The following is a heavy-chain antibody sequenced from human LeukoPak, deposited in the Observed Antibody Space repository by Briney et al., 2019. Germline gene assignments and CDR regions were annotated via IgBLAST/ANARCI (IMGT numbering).Heavy chain of an antibody. D-gene: IGHD3-22*01. V-gene: IGHV3-23*01. CDR1: GFTFSSYA. CDR3: ATLIGYDSSGYYGIDY. Sequence: GGSLRLSCAASGFTFSSYAMSWVRQAPGKGLEGVSAISGSGGSTYYADSVKGRFTISRDNSKNTLYLQMNSLRAEDTAVYYCATLIGYDSSGYYGIDYWGQGTLVTVSS. J-gene: IGHJ4*02. CDR2: ISGSGGST.